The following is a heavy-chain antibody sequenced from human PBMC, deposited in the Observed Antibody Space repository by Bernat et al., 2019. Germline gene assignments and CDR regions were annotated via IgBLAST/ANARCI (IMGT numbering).Heavy chain of an antibody. J-gene: IGHJ1*01. CDR3: ARAVRITMVRGVTGYFQH. Sequence: QLQLQESGPGLVKPSETLSLTCTVSGGSISSSSYYWGWIRQPPGKGLEWIGSIYYSGSTYYNPSLKSRVTISVDTSKNQFSLKLSSVTAADTAVYYCARAVRITMVRGVTGYFQHWGQGTLVTVSS. CDR1: GGSISSSSYY. D-gene: IGHD3-10*01. V-gene: IGHV4-39*01. CDR2: IYYSGST.